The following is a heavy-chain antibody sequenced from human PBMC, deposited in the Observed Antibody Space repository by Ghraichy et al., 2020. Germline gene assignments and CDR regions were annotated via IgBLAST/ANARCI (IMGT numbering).Heavy chain of an antibody. CDR1: GGSISSYY. CDR2: IYYSGST. J-gene: IGHJ4*02. V-gene: IGHV4-59*01. D-gene: IGHD4-11*01. Sequence: SETLSLTCTVSGGSISSYYWSWIRQPPGKGLEWIGYIYYSGSTNYNPSLKSRVTISVDTSKNQFSPKLSSVTAADTAVYYCARVSDATVTTLSFFDYWGQGTLVTVSS. CDR3: ARVSDATVTTLSFFDY.